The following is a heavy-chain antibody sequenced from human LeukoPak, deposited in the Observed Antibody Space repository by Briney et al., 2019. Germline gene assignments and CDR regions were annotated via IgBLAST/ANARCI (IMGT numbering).Heavy chain of an antibody. CDR3: ARDTVTSFDY. Sequence: GGSLRLFCAASGLTFSSYWMSWVRQAPGKGLEWVANIKQDGSEKYYVDSVKGRFTISRDNAKNSLYLQMNSLRAEDTAVYYCARDTVTSFDYWGQGTLVTVSS. CDR2: IKQDGSEK. V-gene: IGHV3-7*01. J-gene: IGHJ4*02. CDR1: GLTFSSYW. D-gene: IGHD4-17*01.